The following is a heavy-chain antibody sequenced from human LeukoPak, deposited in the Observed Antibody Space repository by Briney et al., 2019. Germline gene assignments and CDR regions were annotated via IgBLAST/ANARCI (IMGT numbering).Heavy chain of an antibody. D-gene: IGHD2-2*02. V-gene: IGHV4-59*01. CDR2: IYYSGST. CDR1: GGSISSYY. Sequence: SETLSLTCTVSGGSISSYYWSWIRQPLGKGLEWIGYIYYSGSTNYNPSLKSRVTISVDTSKNQFSLKLSSVTAADTAVYYCARAFRYCSSTSCDSGFDPWGQGTLVTVSS. CDR3: ARAFRYCSSTSCDSGFDP. J-gene: IGHJ5*02.